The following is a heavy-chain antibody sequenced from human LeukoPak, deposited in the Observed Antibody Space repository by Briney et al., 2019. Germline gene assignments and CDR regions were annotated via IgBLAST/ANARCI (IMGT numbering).Heavy chain of an antibody. CDR1: GGSFSGSY. J-gene: IGHJ6*03. D-gene: IGHD5-24*01. Sequence: PSEPLSLSCTVCGGSFSGSYWSWIRQPPGKGPEWIGEIKHGGITNYNPSLKSRVAMSVDTSKNQFSLRLTSVTAADTAVYFCARQNKRRQQPNYYYYMDVWGKGTTVTISS. V-gene: IGHV4-34*01. CDR3: ARQNKRRQQPNYYYYMDV. CDR2: IKHGGIT.